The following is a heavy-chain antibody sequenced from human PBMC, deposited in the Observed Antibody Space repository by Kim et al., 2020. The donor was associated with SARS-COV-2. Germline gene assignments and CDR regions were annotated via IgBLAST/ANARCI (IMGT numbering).Heavy chain of an antibody. Sequence: SVKVSCKASGGTFSSYAISWVRQAPGQGLEWMGGIIPIFGTANYAQKFQGRVTITADESTSTAYMELSSLRSEDTAVYYCARWLRETPYSSSWHNYYYYYGMDVWGQGTTVTVSS. CDR2: IIPIFGTA. CDR1: GGTFSSYA. D-gene: IGHD6-13*01. V-gene: IGHV1-69*13. CDR3: ARWLRETPYSSSWHNYYYYYGMDV. J-gene: IGHJ6*02.